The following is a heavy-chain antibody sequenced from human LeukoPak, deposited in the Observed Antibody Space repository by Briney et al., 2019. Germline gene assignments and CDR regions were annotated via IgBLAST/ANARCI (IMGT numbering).Heavy chain of an antibody. Sequence: PSETLSLTCTVSGGSISSYYWSWIRQPPGKGLEWIGYIYYSGSTNYNPSLKSRVTISVDTSKNQFSLKLSSVTAADTAVYYCARENQQWSTRGTYDIWGQGTLVTVSS. CDR3: ARENQQWSTRGTYDI. CDR2: IYYSGST. D-gene: IGHD6-19*01. CDR1: GGSISSYY. V-gene: IGHV4-59*12. J-gene: IGHJ3*02.